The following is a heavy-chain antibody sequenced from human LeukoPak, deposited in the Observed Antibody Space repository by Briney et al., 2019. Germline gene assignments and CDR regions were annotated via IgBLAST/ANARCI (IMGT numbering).Heavy chain of an antibody. CDR2: ISSDGTNK. Sequence: PGRSLRLSCAASGFTFSTYGMHWVRQAPGKGLEWVAVISSDGTNKYYADSVKGRFTISRDNCKNTLYLQMNSLRAEDTAVYYCVRGTGYWGQGTLVTVSS. J-gene: IGHJ4*02. CDR1: GFTFSTYG. CDR3: VRGTGY. V-gene: IGHV3-30*03.